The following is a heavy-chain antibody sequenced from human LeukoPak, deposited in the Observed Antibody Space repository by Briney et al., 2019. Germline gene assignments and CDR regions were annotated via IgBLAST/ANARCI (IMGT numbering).Heavy chain of an antibody. CDR2: IKQDGSEK. V-gene: IGHV3-7*03. Sequence: GGSLRLSCAASGFTFSSYWMSWVRQAPGKGLEWVANIKQDGSEKYYVDSVKGRFTISRDNSKNTLYLQMNSLRAEDTAVYYCARGILVYYYGMDVWGQGTTVTVSS. CDR3: ARGILVYYYGMDV. J-gene: IGHJ6*02. CDR1: GFTFSSYW. D-gene: IGHD1-26*01.